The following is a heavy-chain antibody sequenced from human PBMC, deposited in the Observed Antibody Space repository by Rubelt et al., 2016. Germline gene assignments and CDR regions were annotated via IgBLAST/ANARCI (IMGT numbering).Heavy chain of an antibody. CDR2: IYYSGST. V-gene: IGHV4-39*01. CDR1: GGSISSSSYY. CDR3: ATTSRYCDGTSCP. Sequence: QVQLQESGPGLVKSSETLSLTCTVSGGSISSSSYYWGWIRQPPGKGLEWIGSIYYSGSTYYNPSLKSRVTISVDTSKNQFSLKLTSVTAADTAVYYCATTSRYCDGTSCPWGQGTLVTVSS. D-gene: IGHD2-2*01. J-gene: IGHJ5*02.